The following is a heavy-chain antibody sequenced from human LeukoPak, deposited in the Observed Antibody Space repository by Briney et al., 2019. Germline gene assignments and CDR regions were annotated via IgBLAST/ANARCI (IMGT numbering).Heavy chain of an antibody. D-gene: IGHD6-13*01. CDR3: AVAGMRQQLALDY. V-gene: IGHV1-2*02. Sequence: GASVKVSCKASGYTFTGYYMHWVRQAPGQGLEWMGWINPNSGGTNYAQKFQGRVTMTRDTSISTAYMELSRLRSDDTAVYYCAVAGMRQQLALDYWGQGTLVTVSS. J-gene: IGHJ4*02. CDR1: GYTFTGYY. CDR2: INPNSGGT.